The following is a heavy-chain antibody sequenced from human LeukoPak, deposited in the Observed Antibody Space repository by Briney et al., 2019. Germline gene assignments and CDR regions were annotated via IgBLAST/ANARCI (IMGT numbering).Heavy chain of an antibody. CDR3: ASPIIAVAGTDYYGMDV. Sequence: SETLSLTCAVYGGSFSGYYWSWIRQPPGKGLEWIGEINHSGRTNYNPSLKSRVTISVDTSKNQFSLKLSSVTAADTAVYYCASPIIAVAGTDYYGMDVWGQGTTVTVSS. CDR1: GGSFSGYY. CDR2: INHSGRT. J-gene: IGHJ6*02. D-gene: IGHD6-19*01. V-gene: IGHV4-34*01.